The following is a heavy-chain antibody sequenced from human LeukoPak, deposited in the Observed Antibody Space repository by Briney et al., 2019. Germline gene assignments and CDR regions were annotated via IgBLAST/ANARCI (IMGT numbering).Heavy chain of an antibody. CDR3: ARDSTVSRDCSSTSCRYYYYYYGMDV. J-gene: IGHJ6*02. V-gene: IGHV1-69*04. Sequence: ASVKVSCKAPGGTFSSYTISWVRQAPGQGLEWMGRIIPILGIANYAQKFQGRVTITADKSTSTAYMELSSLRSEDTAVYYCARDSTVSRDCSSTSCRYYYYYYGMDVWGQGTTVTVSS. D-gene: IGHD2-2*01. CDR2: IIPILGIA. CDR1: GGTFSSYT.